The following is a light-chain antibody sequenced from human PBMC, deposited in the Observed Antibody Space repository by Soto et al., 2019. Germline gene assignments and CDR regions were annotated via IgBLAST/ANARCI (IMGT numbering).Light chain of an antibody. CDR1: SSDVGGYNY. V-gene: IGLV2-8*01. CDR3: SAYAGSSTWV. CDR2: EVY. Sequence: QSAPTQPPSASGSPGQSVTFSCSGTSSDVGGYNYVSWYQQYPGKAPKLMIYEVYKRPSGVPDRFSGSKSGNTASLTVSGLQPEDEADYYCSAYAGSSTWVFGGGTKLTVL. J-gene: IGLJ2*01.